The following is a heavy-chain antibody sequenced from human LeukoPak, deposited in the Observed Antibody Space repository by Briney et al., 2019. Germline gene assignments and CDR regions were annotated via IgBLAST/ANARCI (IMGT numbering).Heavy chain of an antibody. V-gene: IGHV4-34*01. J-gene: IGHJ4*02. Sequence: SETLSLTCAVYGGSFSGYYWSWIRQPPGKGLEGIGEINQSGSTNYNPSLKSRVTMSVDTSKNQFSLNLSSVTAADTAVYYRARGIAGYNFGFDYWGQGALVTVSS. CDR1: GGSFSGYY. CDR3: ARGIAGYNFGFDY. CDR2: INQSGST. D-gene: IGHD5-18*01.